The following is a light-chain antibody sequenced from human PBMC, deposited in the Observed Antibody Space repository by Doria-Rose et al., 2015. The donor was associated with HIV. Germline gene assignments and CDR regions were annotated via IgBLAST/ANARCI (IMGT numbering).Light chain of an antibody. CDR3: QSYDSRLSVYV. J-gene: IGLJ1*01. V-gene: IGLV1-40*01. CDR2: GNT. CDR1: SSNIGAGFD. Sequence: QSVLTQPPSVSGAPGQRVAISCTGSSSNIGAGFDVNWYQQFPRTAPKLLIHGNTNRPSGVPDRFSGSKSGTSASLAISGLRAEDEADYCCQSYDSRLSVYVFGTGTKVTVL.